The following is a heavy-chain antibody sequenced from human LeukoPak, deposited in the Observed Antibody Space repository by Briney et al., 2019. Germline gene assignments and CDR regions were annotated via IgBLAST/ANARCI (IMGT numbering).Heavy chain of an antibody. CDR1: GFTFSSYS. CDR3: AKEGAFDI. Sequence: GGSLRLSCAASGFTFSSYSMNWVRQAPGKGLEWVSSISSSSSYIYYADSVKGRFTISRDNSKNTLYLQMNSLRAEDTAVYYCAKEGAFDIWGQGTMVTVSS. V-gene: IGHV3-21*04. J-gene: IGHJ3*02. CDR2: ISSSSSYI.